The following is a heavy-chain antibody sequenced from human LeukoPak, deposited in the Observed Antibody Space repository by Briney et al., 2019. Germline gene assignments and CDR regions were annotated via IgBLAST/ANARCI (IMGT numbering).Heavy chain of an antibody. Sequence: GGSLRLSCAASGFTFSSYGMHWVRQAPGKGLEWVAFIRYDGSNKYYADSVKGRFTISRDNSKNTLYLQMNSLRAEDTAVYYCAKDGGGGDGYNYYFDYWGQGTLVTVSS. CDR2: IRYDGSNK. CDR1: GFTFSSYG. CDR3: AKDGGGGDGYNYYFDY. J-gene: IGHJ4*02. D-gene: IGHD5-24*01. V-gene: IGHV3-30*02.